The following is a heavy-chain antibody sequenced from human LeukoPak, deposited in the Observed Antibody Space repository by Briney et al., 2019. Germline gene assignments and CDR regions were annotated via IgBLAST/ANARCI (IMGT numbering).Heavy chain of an antibody. Sequence: SVKVSCKASGGTFSSYAISWVRQAPGQGLEWMGGIIPIFGTANYAQKFQGRVTITADKSTSTAYMELSSLRSEATAVYYCARVELYAAPYYFDYWGQGTLVTVSS. CDR1: GGTFSSYA. V-gene: IGHV1-69*06. CDR2: IIPIFGTA. CDR3: ARVELYAAPYYFDY. J-gene: IGHJ4*02. D-gene: IGHD2-8*01.